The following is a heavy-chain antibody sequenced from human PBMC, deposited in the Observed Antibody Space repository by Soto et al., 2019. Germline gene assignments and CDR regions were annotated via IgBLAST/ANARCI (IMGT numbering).Heavy chain of an antibody. J-gene: IGHJ6*03. CDR3: ARVGGNRDIVVVPAAPGYYYYYYMDV. D-gene: IGHD2-2*01. Sequence: ASVKVSCKVSGYTLTELSMHWVRQAPGKGLEWMGGFDPEDGETIYAQKFQGRVTMTEDTSTDTAYMELSSLRSEDTAVYYCARVGGNRDIVVVPAAPGYYYYYYMDVWGKGTTVTVSS. V-gene: IGHV1-24*01. CDR2: FDPEDGET. CDR1: GYTLTELS.